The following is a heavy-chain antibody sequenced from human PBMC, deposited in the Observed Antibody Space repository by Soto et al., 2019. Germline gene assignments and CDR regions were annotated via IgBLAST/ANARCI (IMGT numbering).Heavy chain of an antibody. D-gene: IGHD1-7*01. CDR1: GFTFSDYA. J-gene: IGHJ5*02. Sequence: EVQLLESGGGLVQPGGSLRLSCAASGFTFSDYAMSWVRQAPGKGLEWVSGVGSSGGITYNADSVKGRFTISRDNSKNTIYLQMNSLRVEDTAVYFCAKGSLNNWNCLGWFDAWGQGTQVTVSS. CDR3: AKGSLNNWNCLGWFDA. CDR2: VGSSGGIT. V-gene: IGHV3-23*01.